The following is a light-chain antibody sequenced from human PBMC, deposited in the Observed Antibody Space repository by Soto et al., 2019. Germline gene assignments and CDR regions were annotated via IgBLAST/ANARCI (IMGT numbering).Light chain of an antibody. V-gene: IGLV2-14*01. Sequence: QSALTQPASVSGSPGQSITISCTGTSSDVGGYNYVSWYQQHPVKAPKLMIYDVSNRPSGVSNRFSGSKSGNTASLTISGLQAEVEAAYYCRSYTSSSTWVFGGGTKLTVL. CDR2: DVS. CDR3: RSYTSSSTWV. J-gene: IGLJ3*02. CDR1: SSDVGGYNY.